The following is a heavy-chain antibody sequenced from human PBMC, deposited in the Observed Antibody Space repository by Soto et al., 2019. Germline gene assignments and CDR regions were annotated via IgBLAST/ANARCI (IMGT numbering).Heavy chain of an antibody. D-gene: IGHD2-21*02. V-gene: IGHV4-30-4*01. CDR3: ARSGGDWVPNWFDP. CDR1: CGSISSGDYY. J-gene: IGHJ5*02. CDR2: IYYSGST. Sequence: PSETLSLTCTVSCGSISSGDYYWSWIRQPPGKGLEWIGYIYYSGSTYYNPSLKSRVTISVDTSKNQFSLKLSSVTAADTAVYYCARSGGDWVPNWFDPWGQGTLVTVSS.